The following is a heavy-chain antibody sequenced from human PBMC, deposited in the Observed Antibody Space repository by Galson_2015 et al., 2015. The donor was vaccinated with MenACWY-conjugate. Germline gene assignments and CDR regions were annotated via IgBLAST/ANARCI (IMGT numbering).Heavy chain of an antibody. Sequence: SLRLSCAASGFTFTNYAMNWVRQAPGKGLEWVLSIGGSGTTYYADSVKGRFTISRDNSKNMVYLQMNSLRAEDTAIYYCAKANSGGICTSGCACWFDPWGQGSLVIVSS. CDR1: GFTFTNYA. CDR2: IGGSGTT. CDR3: AKANSGGICTSGCACWFDP. D-gene: IGHD2-15*01. V-gene: IGHV3-23*01. J-gene: IGHJ5*02.